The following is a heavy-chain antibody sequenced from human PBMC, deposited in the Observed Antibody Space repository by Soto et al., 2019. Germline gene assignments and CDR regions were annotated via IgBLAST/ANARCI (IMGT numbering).Heavy chain of an antibody. J-gene: IGHJ3*02. CDR1: GFTVSSNY. V-gene: IGHV3-53*01. Sequence: EVQLVESGGGLIQPGGSLRLSCAASGFTVSSNYMSWVRQAPGKGLEWVSVIYSGGSTYYADSVKGRFTTSRDNSKNTLYLQMNSLRAEDTAVYYCARVGGTLQLYAFDIWGQGTMVTVSS. CDR3: ARVGGTLQLYAFDI. CDR2: IYSGGST. D-gene: IGHD5-18*01.